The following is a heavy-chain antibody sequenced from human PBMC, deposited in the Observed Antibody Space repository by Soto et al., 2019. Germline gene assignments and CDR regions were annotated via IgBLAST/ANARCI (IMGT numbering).Heavy chain of an antibody. J-gene: IGHJ4*02. CDR3: ARHRSSSWYGGFDY. CDR2: IYYSGST. D-gene: IGHD6-13*01. CDR1: GGSISSSSYY. V-gene: IGHV4-39*01. Sequence: QLQLQESGPGLVKPSETLSLTCTVSGGSISSSSYYWGWIRQPPGKGLEWIGSIYYSGSTYYNPSLQSRVTISVDTSKNQFSLKLSSVTAADTAVYYCARHRSSSWYGGFDYWGQGTLVTVSS.